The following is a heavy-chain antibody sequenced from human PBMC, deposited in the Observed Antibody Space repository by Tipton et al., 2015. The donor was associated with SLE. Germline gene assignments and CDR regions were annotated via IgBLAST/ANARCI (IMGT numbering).Heavy chain of an antibody. D-gene: IGHD2-2*01. CDR1: GFTFSASA. Sequence: LRLSCAASGFTFSASAMHWIRQPAGKGLEWIGRFYTNENTNYNPSLKSRITMSVDTSKNQFSLKLRSVTAADTAVYYCARALTSAQGFYFESWGQGTLVTVSS. J-gene: IGHJ4*01. CDR2: FYTNENT. CDR3: ARALTSAQGFYFES. V-gene: IGHV4-4*07.